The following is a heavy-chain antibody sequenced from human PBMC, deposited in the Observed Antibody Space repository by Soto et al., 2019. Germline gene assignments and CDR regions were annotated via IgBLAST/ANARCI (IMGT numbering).Heavy chain of an antibody. J-gene: IGHJ6*02. Sequence: GASVKVSCKASGYTFTSYYMHWVRQAPGQGLEWMGIINPSGGSTSYAQKFQGRVTMTRDTSTSTVYMELSSLRSEDTAVYCCARDSGKLWFGESRYGMDVWGQGTTVTVSS. D-gene: IGHD3-10*01. CDR1: GYTFTSYY. CDR2: INPSGGST. V-gene: IGHV1-46*03. CDR3: ARDSGKLWFGESRYGMDV.